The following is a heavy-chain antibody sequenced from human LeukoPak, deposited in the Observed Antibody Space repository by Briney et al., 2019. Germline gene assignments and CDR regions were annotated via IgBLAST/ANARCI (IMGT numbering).Heavy chain of an antibody. CDR3: ARDNDYSDAFDI. V-gene: IGHV1-46*01. J-gene: IGHJ3*02. Sequence: GASVKLSCKAFGYTFTGYWMHWVRQAPGQGPEWMGVISPSGGSTIYAQKFKGRVTLTRDMSTSTDYLELSSLRSEDTAVYYCARDNDYSDAFDIWGQGTMVTVSS. D-gene: IGHD1-1*01. CDR1: GYTFTGYW. CDR2: ISPSGGST.